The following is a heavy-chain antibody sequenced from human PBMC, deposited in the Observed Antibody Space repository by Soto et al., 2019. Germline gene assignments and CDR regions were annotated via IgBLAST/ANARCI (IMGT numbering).Heavy chain of an antibody. CDR3: AHSQDVLRFLEWLFPNTNFPSFDY. Sequence: WWSLRLSCAASGFTFGDYGMHWVRQAPGKGLEWVGVIWYDGSKTEYADSVKGRFTISRDNSENTLYLQMTNMDPVDTATYYCAHSQDVLRFLEWLFPNTNFPSFDYWGQGTLVTVSS. V-gene: IGHV3-33*01. CDR2: IWYDGSKT. J-gene: IGHJ4*02. CDR1: GFTFGDYG. D-gene: IGHD3-3*01.